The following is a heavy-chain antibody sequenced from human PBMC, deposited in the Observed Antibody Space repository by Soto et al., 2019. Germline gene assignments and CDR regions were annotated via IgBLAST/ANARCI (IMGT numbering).Heavy chain of an antibody. Sequence: EVQLLESGGGLVQPGGSLRLSCAASGFTFSSYAMSWVRQAPGKGLEWVSAISGSGGSTYYADSVKGRFTISRDNSKNTMYMQMNSLRAEATAVYYCAKDSGGTVAGTYYYYGMDVWGQGTTVTVSS. J-gene: IGHJ6*02. CDR2: ISGSGGST. CDR1: GFTFSSYA. V-gene: IGHV3-23*01. CDR3: AKDSGGTVAGTYYYYGMDV. D-gene: IGHD6-19*01.